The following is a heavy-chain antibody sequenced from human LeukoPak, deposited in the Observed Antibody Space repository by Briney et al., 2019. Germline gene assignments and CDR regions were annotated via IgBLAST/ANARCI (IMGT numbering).Heavy chain of an antibody. Sequence: HPGRSLRLSCAASGFTFDDYAMHWVRQAPGKGLEWVSGISWNSGSIGYADSVKGRFTISRDNAKNSLYLQMNSPRAEDTALYYCAKTVAAAGPSSFDYWGQGTLVTVSS. D-gene: IGHD6-13*01. CDR2: ISWNSGSI. V-gene: IGHV3-9*01. CDR3: AKTVAAAGPSSFDY. CDR1: GFTFDDYA. J-gene: IGHJ4*02.